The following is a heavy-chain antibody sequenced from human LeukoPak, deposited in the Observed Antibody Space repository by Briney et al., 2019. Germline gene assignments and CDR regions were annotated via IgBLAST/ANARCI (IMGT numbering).Heavy chain of an antibody. CDR1: GFTFSSYW. V-gene: IGHV3-7*01. CDR2: IKQDGSEK. CDR3: ARDFDDGYGAFDI. D-gene: IGHD3-9*01. Sequence: PGGSLRLSCAASGFTFSSYWMSWVRQAPGKGLEWVANIKQDGSEKYDVDSVKGRFTISRDNAKNSLYLQMNSLRAEDTAVYYCARDFDDGYGAFDIWGQGTMVTVS. J-gene: IGHJ3*02.